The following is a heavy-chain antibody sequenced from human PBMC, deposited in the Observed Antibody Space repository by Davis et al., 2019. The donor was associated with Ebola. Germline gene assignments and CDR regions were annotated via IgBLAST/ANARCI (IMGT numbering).Heavy chain of an antibody. D-gene: IGHD1-1*01. Sequence: GESLKISCAASGFTFSSFAMTWVRQAPGKGLEWVSAISGSGDNTFYADSVKGRFTISRDSSKNTLYMEMNSLRAEDTALYYCAKSAGTPGWFGPWGQGTLVTVSS. CDR1: GFTFSSFA. V-gene: IGHV3-23*01. J-gene: IGHJ5*02. CDR2: ISGSGDNT. CDR3: AKSAGTPGWFGP.